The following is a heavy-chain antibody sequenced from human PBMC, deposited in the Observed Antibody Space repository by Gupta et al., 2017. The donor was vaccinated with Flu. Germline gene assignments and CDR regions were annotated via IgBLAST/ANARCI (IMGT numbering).Heavy chain of an antibody. CDR2: IRSSSSYI. CDR1: GLSFSTYS. J-gene: IGHJ4*02. Sequence: EVQLVESGGGLVKPGGSLRLSCAASGLSFSTYSMNWVRQAPGKGLEWVAFIRSSSSYIYYAESVRGRFTISRDNAKNSVYLQMNSLRAEDTAVYYCARTWDTRDSSDYWGQGTLVTVSS. V-gene: IGHV3-21*01. CDR3: ARTWDTRDSSDY. D-gene: IGHD1-26*01.